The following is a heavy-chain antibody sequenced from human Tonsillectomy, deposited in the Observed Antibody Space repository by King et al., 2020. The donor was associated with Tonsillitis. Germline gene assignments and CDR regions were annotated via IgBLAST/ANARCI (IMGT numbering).Heavy chain of an antibody. J-gene: IGHJ6*02. D-gene: IGHD3-16*02. V-gene: IGHV3-30*03. Sequence: VQLVESGGGVVQPGRSLRLSCAPSGFTFSNYGMHWVRQAPGKGLEWVAVISYDGSNTYCADSVKGRFTISRDNSKNMLYLQTNSLGAEDTAVYYCAREGSFYYYGMDVWGQGTTVTVSS. CDR3: AREGSFYYYGMDV. CDR2: ISYDGSNT. CDR1: GFTFSNYG.